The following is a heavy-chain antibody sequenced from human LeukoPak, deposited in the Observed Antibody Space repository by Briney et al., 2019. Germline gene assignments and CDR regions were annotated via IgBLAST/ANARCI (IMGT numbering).Heavy chain of an antibody. V-gene: IGHV4-59*01. CDR1: GGSISSYY. CDR2: IYYSGST. CDR3: ARGANTYYDYVWGSYSYFDY. D-gene: IGHD3-16*01. J-gene: IGHJ4*02. Sequence: PSETLSLTCTVSGGSISSYYWSWIRQPPGKGLEWIGYIYYSGSTNYNPSLKSRVTISVDTSKNQFSLKLSSVTAADTAVYYCARGANTYYDYVWGSYSYFDYWGQGTLVTVSS.